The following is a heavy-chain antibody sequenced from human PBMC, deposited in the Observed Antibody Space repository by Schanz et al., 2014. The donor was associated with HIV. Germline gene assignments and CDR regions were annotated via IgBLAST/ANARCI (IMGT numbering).Heavy chain of an antibody. V-gene: IGHV1-18*01. D-gene: IGHD2-21*01. Sequence: QVQLVQSGAEVKKPGASVKVSCKASGYTFTTYGITWVRQAPGQGLEWMGWISPNNGNRNYAQMFQGRVTIAADESTNTAYMELSSLRSDDTAVYYCARVVGLGGFDYWGQGTLVTVSS. CDR3: ARVVGLGGFDY. CDR2: ISPNNGNR. CDR1: GYTFTTYG. J-gene: IGHJ4*02.